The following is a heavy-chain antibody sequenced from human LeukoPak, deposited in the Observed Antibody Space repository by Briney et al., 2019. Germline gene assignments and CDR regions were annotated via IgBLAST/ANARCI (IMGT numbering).Heavy chain of an antibody. J-gene: IGHJ1*01. Sequence: GASVKVSCKASGGTFSSYAISWVRQAPGQGLEWMGGIIPIFGTANYAQKFQGRVTITADESTSTAYMELSSLRSEDTAVYYCARPPIAVAGKAYFQHWGQGTLVTVSS. CDR3: ARPPIAVAGKAYFQH. D-gene: IGHD6-19*01. CDR2: IIPIFGTA. CDR1: GGTFSSYA. V-gene: IGHV1-69*13.